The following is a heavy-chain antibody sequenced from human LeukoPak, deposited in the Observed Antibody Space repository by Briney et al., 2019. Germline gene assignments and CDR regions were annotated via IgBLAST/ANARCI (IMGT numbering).Heavy chain of an antibody. V-gene: IGHV3-48*01. J-gene: IGHJ4*02. CDR1: GFTFSSYS. D-gene: IGHD2-15*01. CDR3: ARPECSGGSCYSLS. Sequence: PGGSLRLSCAASGFTFSSYSMNWVRQAPGKGLEWVSYISSSSSTIYYADSVKGRFTISRDNAKNSLYLQMNSLRAEDTAVYHCARPECSGGSCYSLSWGQGTLVTVSS. CDR2: ISSSSSTI.